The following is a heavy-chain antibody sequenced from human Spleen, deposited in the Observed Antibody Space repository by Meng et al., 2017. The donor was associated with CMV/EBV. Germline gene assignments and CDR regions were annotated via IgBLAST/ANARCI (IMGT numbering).Heavy chain of an antibody. V-gene: IGHV3-30*02. CDR3: AKDLYEVTMIVVVSSGPDAFDI. CDR1: GFTFSSYG. Sequence: GESLKISCAASGFTFSSYGMHWVRQAPGKGLEWVAFVRYDGSNKYYADSVKGRFTISRDNSKNTLYLQMNSLRAEDTAVYYCAKDLYEVTMIVVVSSGPDAFDIWGQGTMVTVSS. D-gene: IGHD3-22*01. J-gene: IGHJ3*02. CDR2: VRYDGSNK.